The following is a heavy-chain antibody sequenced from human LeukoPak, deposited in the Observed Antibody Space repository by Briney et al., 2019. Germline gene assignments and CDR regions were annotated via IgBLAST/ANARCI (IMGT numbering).Heavy chain of an antibody. CDR3: AREGSMIVEDAFDI. Sequence: SETLSLTCTVSGGSISSNSYYWGWIRQPPGKGLEWIGSVYYSGSTSYNPSLKSRVTISVDTSKNQFSLKLRSVTAADTAVYYCAREGSMIVEDAFDIWGQGTMVTVSS. CDR2: VYYSGST. CDR1: GGSISSNSYY. D-gene: IGHD3-22*01. V-gene: IGHV4-39*07. J-gene: IGHJ3*02.